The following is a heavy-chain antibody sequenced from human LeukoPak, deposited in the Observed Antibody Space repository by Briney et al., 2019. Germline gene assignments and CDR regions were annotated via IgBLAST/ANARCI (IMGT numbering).Heavy chain of an antibody. CDR1: GGSFSGYY. V-gene: IGHV4-34*01. CDR3: ARDGAYYGSGSYTRRHYYYYMDV. J-gene: IGHJ6*03. CDR2: INHSGST. D-gene: IGHD3-10*01. Sequence: SETLSLTCAVYGGSFSGYYWSWIRQPPGKGLEWIGEINHSGSTNYNPSLKNRVTISVDTSKNQFSLKLSSVTAADTAVYYCARDGAYYGSGSYTRRHYYYYMDVWGKGTTVTISS.